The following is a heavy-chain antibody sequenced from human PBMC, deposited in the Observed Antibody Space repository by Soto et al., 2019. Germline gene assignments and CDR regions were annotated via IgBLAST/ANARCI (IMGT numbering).Heavy chain of an antibody. Sequence: EVQLVESGGALVQPGGSLRLSCAVSGFTFTSYSMSWVRQAPGEGLEWVANIRQDGHEKYYVDSVRGRFTISRDNAQNSLYLQMDSLRAEDTAMYYCARDLPGYCSTTNCYYYFDLWGQGTLVTVSS. CDR2: IRQDGHEK. CDR3: ARDLPGYCSTTNCYYYFDL. D-gene: IGHD2-2*01. CDR1: GFTFTSYS. V-gene: IGHV3-7*03. J-gene: IGHJ4*02.